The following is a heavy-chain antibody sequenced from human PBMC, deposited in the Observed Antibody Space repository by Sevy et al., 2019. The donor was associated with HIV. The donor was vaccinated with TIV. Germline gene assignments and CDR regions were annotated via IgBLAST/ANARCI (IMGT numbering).Heavy chain of an antibody. CDR2: ISGSGGST. J-gene: IGHJ4*02. Sequence: GGSLRLSCAASGFTFSSYAMSWVRQAPGKGLEWVSAISGSGGSTHYADSVKGRFTISRENSKNTLYLQMNSMRAEDTAVDYCAKGRIQLWSDFDYWGQGTLVTVSS. CDR3: AKGRIQLWSDFDY. D-gene: IGHD5-18*01. V-gene: IGHV3-23*01. CDR1: GFTFSSYA.